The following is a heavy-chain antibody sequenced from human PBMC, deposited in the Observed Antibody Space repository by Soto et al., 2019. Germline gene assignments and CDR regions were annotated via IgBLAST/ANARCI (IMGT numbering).Heavy chain of an antibody. CDR2: LYYGRSA. J-gene: IGHJ4*02. V-gene: IGHV4-59*01. CDR3: ALRSMAVVPEY. Sequence: QVQLQESGPGLVKPSETLSLTCAVSGDSISSYYCMWIRQPPGKGLESIGYLYYGRSANYNPSLEXRXTXSXNTSPNQCSLTLSSMTAADTAVYYCALRSMAVVPEYWGQGTLVTVSS. CDR1: GDSISSYY. D-gene: IGHD3-22*01.